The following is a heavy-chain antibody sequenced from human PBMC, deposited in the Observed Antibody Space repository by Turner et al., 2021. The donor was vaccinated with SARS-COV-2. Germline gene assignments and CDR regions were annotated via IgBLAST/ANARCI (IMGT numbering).Heavy chain of an antibody. CDR1: GFTFGSYA. CDR2: ISGSGGST. CDR3: AKAWRIVVLIHFDY. J-gene: IGHJ4*02. Sequence: EVQLLESGGGLVQPGGSLRLSCAASGFTFGSYAMSWVRQAPGKGLEWVSGISGSGGSTYYADSVKGRFTISRDNSKNTLYLQMNSLRAEDTAVYYCAKAWRIVVLIHFDYWGQGTLVTVSS. D-gene: IGHD3-22*01. V-gene: IGHV3-23*01.